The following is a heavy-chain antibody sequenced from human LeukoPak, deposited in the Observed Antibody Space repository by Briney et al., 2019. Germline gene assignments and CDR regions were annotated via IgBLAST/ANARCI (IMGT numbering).Heavy chain of an antibody. J-gene: IGHJ6*02. V-gene: IGHV1-69*04. CDR1: GGTCSSYA. Sequence: SVKVSCKASGGTCSSYAISWVRQAPGQGLEWMGRIIPILRIANYAQKFQGRVTITADKSTSTAYMELSSLRSEDTAVYYCARGEYCSSTSCYTLYYYGMDVWGQGTTDTVSS. CDR3: ARGEYCSSTSCYTLYYYGMDV. CDR2: IIPILRIA. D-gene: IGHD2-2*02.